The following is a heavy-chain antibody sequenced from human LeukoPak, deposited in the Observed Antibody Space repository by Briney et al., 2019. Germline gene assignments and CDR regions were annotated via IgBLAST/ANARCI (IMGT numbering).Heavy chain of an antibody. CDR3: ARCNYYDSSGYYLSRSTSNSGFDY. Sequence: GESLQISCKGSGYSFTSYWIGWVRQMPGKGLEWMGIIYPGDSDTRYSPSFQGQVTISADKSISTAYLQWSSLKASDTAMYYCARCNYYDSSGYYLSRSTSNSGFDYWGQGTLVTVSS. D-gene: IGHD3-22*01. V-gene: IGHV5-51*01. CDR1: GYSFTSYW. CDR2: IYPGDSDT. J-gene: IGHJ4*02.